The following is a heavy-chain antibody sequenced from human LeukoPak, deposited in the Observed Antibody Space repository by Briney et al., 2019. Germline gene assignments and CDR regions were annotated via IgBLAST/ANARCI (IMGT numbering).Heavy chain of an antibody. D-gene: IGHD3-9*01. CDR1: GGSISSGSYY. Sequence: MSSETLSLTCTVSGGSISSGSYYWGWIRLPPGKGLEWIGSIYYSGSTYYNPSLKSRVTISVDTSKNQFSLKLSSVTAADTAVYYCARQDYDILTGYSDYFDYWGQGTLVTVSS. V-gene: IGHV4-39*01. CDR2: IYYSGST. CDR3: ARQDYDILTGYSDYFDY. J-gene: IGHJ4*02.